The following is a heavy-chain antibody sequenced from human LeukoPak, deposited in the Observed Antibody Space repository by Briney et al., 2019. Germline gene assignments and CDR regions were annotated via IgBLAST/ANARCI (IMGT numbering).Heavy chain of an antibody. D-gene: IGHD3-10*02. CDR1: GFNFSDYT. CDR2: INGATNYI. CDR3: AELGITMIGGV. Sequence: GGSLRLSCAASGFNFSDYTMTWVRQAPGRRLEWVSSINGATNYIYYTDSVKGRFTIARDNAKSSLFLEMHSLRAEDTAVYYCAELGITMIGGVWGKGTTVTISS. V-gene: IGHV3-21*01. J-gene: IGHJ6*04.